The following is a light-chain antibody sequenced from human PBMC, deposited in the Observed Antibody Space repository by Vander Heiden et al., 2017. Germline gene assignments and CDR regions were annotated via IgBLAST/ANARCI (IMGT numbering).Light chain of an antibody. J-gene: IGKJ1*01. CDR3: QQLNSYPRT. Sequence: IQWTRAQSFLSASVGDRVAMTCRARQGMSRCLAWYQQKPGKAPKLLIYAASTLQSGVPSRFSASRSATEFTLTICSLQPEDFATYYCQQLNSYPRTFGQGTKVEIK. CDR2: AAS. V-gene: IGKV1-9*01. CDR1: QGMSRC.